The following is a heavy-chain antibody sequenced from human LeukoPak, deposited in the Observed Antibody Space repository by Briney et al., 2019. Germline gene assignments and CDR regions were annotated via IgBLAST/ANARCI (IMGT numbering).Heavy chain of an antibody. V-gene: IGHV3-53*01. CDR2: IYSGGSS. D-gene: IGHD3-22*01. Sequence: GGPLRLSGAASGSTVGSNNRTWVPRAQGRGLDWAPVIYSGGSSYYADSVKGRFTISRDNSKNTLYLQMNSLRAEDTAVYYCARERYYYDSRLPDIWGQGTMVAVSS. CDR3: ARERYYYDSRLPDI. J-gene: IGHJ3*02. CDR1: GSTVGSNN.